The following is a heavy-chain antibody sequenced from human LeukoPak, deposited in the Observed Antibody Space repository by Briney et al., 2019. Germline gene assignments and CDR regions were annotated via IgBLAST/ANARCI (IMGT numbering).Heavy chain of an antibody. CDR1: GFTFDDYA. CDR2: ISWNSGSI. CDR3: ATFDY. V-gene: IGHV3-9*03. J-gene: IGHJ4*02. Sequence: GRSLRLSCAASGFTFDDYAMHWVRQAPGKGLEWVSGISWNSGSIGYADSVKGRFTISRDNAKNSLYLQMNSLRAEDMALYYCATFDYWGQGTLVTVSS.